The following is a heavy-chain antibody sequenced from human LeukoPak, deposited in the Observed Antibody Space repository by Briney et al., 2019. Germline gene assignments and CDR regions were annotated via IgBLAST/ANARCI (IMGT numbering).Heavy chain of an antibody. D-gene: IGHD1-26*01. V-gene: IGHV3-23*01. CDR2: VSSGGNT. Sequence: PGGSLRLSCVASGFTFSTYGMSWVRQAPEKGLEWVSGVSSGGNTYYADSVKGRFTISRDNSKNTFFLQMNSLRAEDPAVYYCAKNQWELLYWGQGSLVTVSS. CDR3: AKNQWELLY. CDR1: GFTFSTYG. J-gene: IGHJ4*02.